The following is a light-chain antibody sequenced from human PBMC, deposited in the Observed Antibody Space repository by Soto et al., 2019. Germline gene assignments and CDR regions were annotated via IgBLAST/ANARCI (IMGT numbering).Light chain of an antibody. CDR3: QHYNNLPLT. CDR2: GAS. Sequence: EIVLTQSPATLSVSPGERATLSCRASQSVSSNLAWYQQKPGQAPRLLIYGASSRAPGIPARFSGSGSGTEFTLTISSLQSVDFAVYYCQHYNNLPLTFGGGAKVEIK. J-gene: IGKJ4*01. CDR1: QSVSSN. V-gene: IGKV3-15*01.